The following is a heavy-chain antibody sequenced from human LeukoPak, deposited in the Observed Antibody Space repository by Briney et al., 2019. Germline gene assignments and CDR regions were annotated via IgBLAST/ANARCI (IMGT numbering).Heavy chain of an antibody. D-gene: IGHD3-3*01. CDR1: GYTFTSYA. J-gene: IGHJ6*02. V-gene: IGHV7-4-1*02. CDR3: ARDRQGGITSFGVVIHLYGMDV. Sequence: ASVKVSCKASGYTFTSYAMHWVRQAPGQGLEWMGWINTNTGNPTYAQAFTGRFVFSLDTSVSTAYLQISTLKAEDTAVYYCARDRQGGITSFGVVIHLYGMDVWGQGTTVTVSS. CDR2: INTNTGNP.